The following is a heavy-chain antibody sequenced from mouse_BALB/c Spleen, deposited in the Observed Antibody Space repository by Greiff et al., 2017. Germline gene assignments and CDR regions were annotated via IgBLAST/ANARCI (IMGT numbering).Heavy chain of an antibody. Sequence: DVKLVESGGGLVKPGGSLKLSCAASGFTFSSYAMSWVRQTPEKRLEWVATISSGGSYTYYPDSVKGRFTISRDNAKNTLYLQMSSLRSEDTAMYYCARDYGSSYGYWYFDVWGAGTTVTVSS. CDR2: ISSGGSYT. CDR3: ARDYGSSYGYWYFDV. CDR1: GFTFSSYA. J-gene: IGHJ1*01. D-gene: IGHD1-1*01. V-gene: IGHV5-9-3*01.